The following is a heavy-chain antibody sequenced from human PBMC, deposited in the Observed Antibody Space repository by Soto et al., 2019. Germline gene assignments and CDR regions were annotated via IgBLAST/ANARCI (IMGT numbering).Heavy chain of an antibody. CDR1: GLTFNRHP. Sequence: PGGSLRLSCAASGLTFNRHPLHWVRQAPGKGLEWVAVISHDGNNKYYADSVKGRFIISRDNSMNMLYLQMHGLRTEDTAIFYCARASGHIYATLHGPFDHWGQGALVTVSS. V-gene: IGHV3-30-3*01. CDR2: ISHDGNNK. D-gene: IGHD2-8*01. J-gene: IGHJ4*02. CDR3: ARASGHIYATLHGPFDH.